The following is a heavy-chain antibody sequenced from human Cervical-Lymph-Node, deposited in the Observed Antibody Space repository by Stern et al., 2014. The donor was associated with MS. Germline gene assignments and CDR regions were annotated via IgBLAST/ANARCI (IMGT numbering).Heavy chain of an antibody. J-gene: IGHJ6*02. Sequence: VQLVESGGGVVRPGRSLRLSCAASGFTFEDYGMSWVRQGPGKGLEWVAAINWNGGSTGYAGSVQGRFTISRDNAKNSLYLQMNSLRAEDTALYHCARAFCTGGVCYSFPFYGMDVWGQGTTVTVSS. CDR3: ARAFCTGGVCYSFPFYGMDV. CDR2: INWNGGST. D-gene: IGHD2-8*02. CDR1: GFTFEDYG. V-gene: IGHV3-20*01.